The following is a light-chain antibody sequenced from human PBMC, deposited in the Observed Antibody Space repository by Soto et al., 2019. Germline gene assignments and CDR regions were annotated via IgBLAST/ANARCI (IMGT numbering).Light chain of an antibody. J-gene: IGLJ2*01. CDR2: YDS. Sequence: SYELTQPPSVSVAPGKTARITCGGNNIGSKSVHWDQQKPGQAPVLVSYYDSDRPSGIPERFSGSNSGNTATLTISRVEVGDEADYYCHVWDSSSAHVVFGGGTKVTVL. CDR1: NIGSKS. V-gene: IGLV3-21*04. CDR3: HVWDSSSAHVV.